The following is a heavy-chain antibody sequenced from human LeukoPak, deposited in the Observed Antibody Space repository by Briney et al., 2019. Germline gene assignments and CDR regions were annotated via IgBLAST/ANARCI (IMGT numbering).Heavy chain of an antibody. J-gene: IGHJ4*02. CDR3: ARVDTVMAYYFDL. V-gene: IGHV3-53*04. D-gene: IGHD5-18*01. Sequence: GGSLRLSCAASGFTVSTNCMTWVRQAPGKGLEWGSTIYSGGTTYYADSVMGRFTISRHNSRNTLYLQMNSLRAEDTAVYYCARVDTVMAYYFDLWGQGTLVTVSS. CDR2: IYSGGTT. CDR1: GFTVSTNC.